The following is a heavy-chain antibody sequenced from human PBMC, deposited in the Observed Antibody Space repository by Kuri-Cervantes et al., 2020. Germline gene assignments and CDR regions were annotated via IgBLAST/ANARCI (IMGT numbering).Heavy chain of an antibody. J-gene: IGHJ4*02. Sequence: ASVKVSCKASGYTFISYAMNWVRQASGQGLEWMGWINTNTGNPTYAQGFTGRFVFSLDTSVSTAYLQISSLKAEDTAVYYCARDTDYGDYASFLVFDYGGQGTLVTVSS. CDR2: INTNTGNP. CDR1: GYTFISYA. V-gene: IGHV7-4-1*02. CDR3: ARDTDYGDYASFLVFDY. D-gene: IGHD4-17*01.